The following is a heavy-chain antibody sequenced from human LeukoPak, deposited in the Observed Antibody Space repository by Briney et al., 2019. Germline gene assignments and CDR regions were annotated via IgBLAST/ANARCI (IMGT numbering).Heavy chain of an antibody. CDR1: GFTFNSYW. CDR2: IKTDGSFS. D-gene: IGHD4-17*01. Sequence: GGSLRLSCAASGFTFNSYWMHWVRQAPGKGLEWVSRIKTDGSFSDYADAVKGRFTISRDNAKNTLYLQMNSLRAEDSAVYYCVKDRTTVTLFDYWGQGALVTVSS. J-gene: IGHJ4*02. V-gene: IGHV3-74*01. CDR3: VKDRTTVTLFDY.